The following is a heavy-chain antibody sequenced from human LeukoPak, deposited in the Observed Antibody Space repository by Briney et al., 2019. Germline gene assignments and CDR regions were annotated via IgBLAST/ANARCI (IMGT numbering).Heavy chain of an antibody. V-gene: IGHV4-61*02. J-gene: IGHJ6*03. D-gene: IGHD3-9*01. CDR2: IYTSGST. CDR3: ASTRVLRYFDWLLPLDYYYYYMDV. Sequence: SQTLSLTCTVSGGSISSGSYYWSWIRQPAGKGLEWIGRIYTSGSTNYNPSLKSRVTISVDTSKNQFSPKLSSVTAADTAVYYCASTRVLRYFDWLLPLDYYYYYMDVWGKGTTVTISS. CDR1: GGSISSGSYY.